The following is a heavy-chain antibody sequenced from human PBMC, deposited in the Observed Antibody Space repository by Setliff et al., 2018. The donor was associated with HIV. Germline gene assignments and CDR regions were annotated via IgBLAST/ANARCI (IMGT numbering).Heavy chain of an antibody. CDR2: INDSGTT. D-gene: IGHD2-15*01. V-gene: IGHV4-34*01. J-gene: IGHJ4*02. Sequence: ETLSLTCAVYDGSLSSYYWSWIRQSTGKGLEWIGEINDSGTTNYNPSLESRVTMLIDMSKNQLSLKLSSVTAADTAVYFCARGPIRYSSGVRWFLGVESWYSGIDYWGQGTRVTVSS. CDR1: DGSLSSYY. CDR3: ARGPIRYSSGVRWFLGVESWYSGIDY.